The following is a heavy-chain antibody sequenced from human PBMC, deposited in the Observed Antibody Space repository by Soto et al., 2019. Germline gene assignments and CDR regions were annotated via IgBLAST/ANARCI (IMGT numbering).Heavy chain of an antibody. Sequence: GGSLRLSCAASGFTFSSYGMHWVRQAPGKGLEWVAVISYDGSNKYYADSVKGRFTISRDNSKNTLYLQMNSLRAEDTAVYYCAKGAQLLYYFDYWGQGTLVTVSS. D-gene: IGHD2-2*01. CDR1: GFTFSSYG. CDR2: ISYDGSNK. J-gene: IGHJ4*02. CDR3: AKGAQLLYYFDY. V-gene: IGHV3-30*18.